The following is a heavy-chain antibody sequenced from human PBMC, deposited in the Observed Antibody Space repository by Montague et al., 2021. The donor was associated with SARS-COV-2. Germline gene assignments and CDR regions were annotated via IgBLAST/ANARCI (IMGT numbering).Heavy chain of an antibody. CDR3: ARSTVTNSPFGFSNKLRSRYNGMDV. CDR2: INHSGST. V-gene: IGHV4-34*01. Sequence: SETLSLTCAVYGGFFSGYYLNWIRQSPGKGLEWIGEINHSGSTXXXPSXXXRVTIAVDTSKNQVSLKLTSVTAADTAVFYCARSTVTNSPFGFSNKLRSRYNGMDVWGQGTTVTVSS. D-gene: IGHD4-17*01. J-gene: IGHJ6*02. CDR1: GGFFSGYY.